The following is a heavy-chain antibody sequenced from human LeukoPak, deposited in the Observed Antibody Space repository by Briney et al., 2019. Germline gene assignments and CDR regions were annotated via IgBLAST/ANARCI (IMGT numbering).Heavy chain of an antibody. D-gene: IGHD3-10*01. CDR1: GFTFSSYA. CDR3: ARDPMWGFGEAFFDY. Sequence: GSLRLSCAASGFTFSSYAMHWVRQAPGKGLEWVAVISYDGSNKYYADSVKGRFTISRDNSKNTLYLQMNSLRAEDTAVYYCARDPMWGFGEAFFDYWGQGTLVTVSS. J-gene: IGHJ4*02. V-gene: IGHV3-30*04. CDR2: ISYDGSNK.